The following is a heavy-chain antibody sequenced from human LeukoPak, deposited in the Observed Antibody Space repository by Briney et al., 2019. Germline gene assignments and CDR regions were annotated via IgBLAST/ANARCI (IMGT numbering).Heavy chain of an antibody. J-gene: IGHJ5*02. CDR2: IIGDGTRT. CDR3: LRVDDTNGHNWFDP. Sequence: GGSLRLSCAASGFSFSYYWMHWVRQGSGKGRVWVSRIIGDGTRTDYADSVKGRFTISRDNAKSALYLQMNSLTVEDTAVYYCLRVDDTNGHNWFDPWGQGTLVTVSS. CDR1: GFSFSYYW. D-gene: IGHD2-8*01. V-gene: IGHV3-74*01.